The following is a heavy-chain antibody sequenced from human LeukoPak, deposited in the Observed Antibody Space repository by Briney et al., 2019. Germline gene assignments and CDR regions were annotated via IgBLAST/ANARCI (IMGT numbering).Heavy chain of an antibody. Sequence: GSLRLSCAASGFSFSSYAMHWVRQAPGKGLEWVAVISYDGSNKYYADSVKGRFTISRGNSKNTLYLQMNSLRAEDTAVYYCAKDGSSAHYPYYFDYWGQGTLVTVSS. D-gene: IGHD3-22*01. V-gene: IGHV3-30-3*01. J-gene: IGHJ4*02. CDR2: ISYDGSNK. CDR3: AKDGSSAHYPYYFDY. CDR1: GFSFSSYA.